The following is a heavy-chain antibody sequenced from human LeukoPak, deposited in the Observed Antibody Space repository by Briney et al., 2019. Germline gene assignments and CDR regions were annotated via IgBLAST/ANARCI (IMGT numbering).Heavy chain of an antibody. J-gene: IGHJ6*03. Sequence: SVKVSCKASGGTFSSYAISWVRQAPGQGLEWMGGIIPIFGTANYAQKFQGRVTITTDESTSTAYMELSSLRSEDTAVYYCARVRKWELLTADSGYYYYMDVWGKGTTVTVSS. CDR1: GGTFSSYA. CDR3: ARVRKWELLTADSGYYYYMDV. D-gene: IGHD1-26*01. CDR2: IIPIFGTA. V-gene: IGHV1-69*05.